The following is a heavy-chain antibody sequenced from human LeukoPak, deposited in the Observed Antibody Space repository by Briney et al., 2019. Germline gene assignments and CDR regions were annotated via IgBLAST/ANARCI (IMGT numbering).Heavy chain of an antibody. J-gene: IGHJ4*02. V-gene: IGHV1-69*04. CDR3: ASLENGDYGASN. CDR2: IIPILGIA. Sequence: ASVKVSCKASGYTFTSYGISWVRQAPGQGLEWMGRIIPILGIANYAQKFQGRVTITADKSTSTAYMELSSLRSEDTAVYYCASLENGDYGASNWGQGTLVTVSS. CDR1: GYTFTSYG. D-gene: IGHD4-17*01.